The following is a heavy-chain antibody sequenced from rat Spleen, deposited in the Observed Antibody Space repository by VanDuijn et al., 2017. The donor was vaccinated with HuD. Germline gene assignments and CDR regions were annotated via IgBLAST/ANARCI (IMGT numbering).Heavy chain of an antibody. CDR1: GFTFSNYG. V-gene: IGHV5-29*01. CDR3: TRSILADY. D-gene: IGHD4-2*01. Sequence: EVQLVESGGGLVQPGRSLKLSCAASGFTFSNYGMAWVRQAPTKGLEWVATISYDAFITYYRDSVKGRFSISRDNAKSTLYLQMDSLRSEDTATYYCTRSILADYWGQGVMVTVSS. CDR2: ISYDAFIT. J-gene: IGHJ2*01.